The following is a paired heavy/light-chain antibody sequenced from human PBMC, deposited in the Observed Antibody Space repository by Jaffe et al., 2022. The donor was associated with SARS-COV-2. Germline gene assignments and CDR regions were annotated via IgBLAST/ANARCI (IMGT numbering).Heavy chain of an antibody. Sequence: EVQLLESGGDLVQPGGSLRLSCAASGFTFSSYTINWVRQAPGKGLEWVSGISGSGGSTYYADSVKGRFTISRDNSKKTLYLQMNSLRVEDTAIYYCAKFGPPFDYWGQGTLVTVSS. V-gene: IGHV3-23*01. CDR1: GFTFSSYT. CDR3: AKFGPPFDY. J-gene: IGHJ4*02. CDR2: ISGSGGST. D-gene: IGHD3-16*01.
Light chain of an antibody. CDR2: EGS. CDR1: SSDVGSYDL. CDR3: CSYAGISTWV. Sequence: QSALTQPASVSGSPGQSITISCTGTSSDVGSYDLVSWYRQHPGKAPKLMIYEGSKRPSGVSNRFSGSKSGNTASLTISGLQAEDEADYYCCSYAGISTWVFGGGTKLTVL. V-gene: IGLV2-23*01. J-gene: IGLJ3*02.